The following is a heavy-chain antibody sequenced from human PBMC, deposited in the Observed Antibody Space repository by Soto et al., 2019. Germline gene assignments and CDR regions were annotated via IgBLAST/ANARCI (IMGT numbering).Heavy chain of an antibody. CDR1: GFTFKNYC. J-gene: IGHJ4*02. Sequence: GGSLILSCAISGFTFKNYCRNSGRPGPGKGLEWVSSISCPGDYKYFTDFVKGRFTDCRDNAKNSQYLQMNSQRAEHTAVYFCARDPGTIMSTVVGSYFYDYWGLGTLVPVS. D-gene: IGHD5-12*01. V-gene: IGHV3-21*01. CDR3: ARDPGTIMSTVVGSYFYDY. CDR2: ISCPGDYK.